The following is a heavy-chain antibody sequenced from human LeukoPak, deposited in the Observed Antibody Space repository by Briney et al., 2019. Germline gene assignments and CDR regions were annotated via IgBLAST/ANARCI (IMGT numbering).Heavy chain of an antibody. D-gene: IGHD2-2*01. CDR3: ARVGYCSSTSCYAGGRYYYGMDV. CDR1: GYTFTSYG. J-gene: IGHJ6*02. Sequence: ASVKASCKASGYTFTSYGISWVRQAPGQGLEWMGWISAYNGNTNYAQKLQGRVTMTTDTSTSTAYMELRSLRSDDTAVYYCARVGYCSSTSCYAGGRYYYGMDVWGQGTTVTVSS. CDR2: ISAYNGNT. V-gene: IGHV1-18*01.